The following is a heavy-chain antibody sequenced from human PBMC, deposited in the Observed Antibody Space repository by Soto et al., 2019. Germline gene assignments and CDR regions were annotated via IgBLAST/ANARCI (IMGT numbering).Heavy chain of an antibody. CDR2: ISGGGDAT. CDR3: AKHTRCSSGFDY. D-gene: IGHD2-15*01. Sequence: GGSLRLACAATRSTFNIFGMNWVRQGRGKGREWVSGISGGGDATRYADSVNGRFTTSRDNAESMVYLDMYSLIPDDTAIYYCAKHTRCSSGFDYRGQGTPGTVSS. J-gene: IGHJ4*02. CDR1: RSTFNIFG. V-gene: IGHV3-23*01.